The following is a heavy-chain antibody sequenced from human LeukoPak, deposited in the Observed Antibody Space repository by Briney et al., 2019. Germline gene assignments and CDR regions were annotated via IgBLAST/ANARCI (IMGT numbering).Heavy chain of an antibody. CDR2: ISSSSSTI. D-gene: IGHD3-22*01. CDR3: ARDANYYDSSGYYGALDI. J-gene: IGHJ3*02. Sequence: GGSLRLSCAASGFTFSSYSMHWVRQAPGKGLEWVSYISSSSSTIYYADSVKGRFTISRDNAKNSLYLQMNSLRAEDTAVYYCARDANYYDSSGYYGALDIWGQGTMVTVSS. V-gene: IGHV3-48*01. CDR1: GFTFSSYS.